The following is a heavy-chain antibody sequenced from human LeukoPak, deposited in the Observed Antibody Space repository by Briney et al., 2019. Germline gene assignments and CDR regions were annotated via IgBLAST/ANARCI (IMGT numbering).Heavy chain of an antibody. J-gene: IGHJ4*02. V-gene: IGHV4-59*01. CDR1: RFTFSNYW. CDR2: IYYSGRT. CDR3: ARPQTMGSSSPLGY. D-gene: IGHD2-2*01. Sequence: GSLRLSCAASRFTFSNYWMSWIRQPPGKGLEWIGDIYYSGRTNYNPSLKSRVTTSLDTSKNQISLKLSSVTAADTAVYYCARPQTMGSSSPLGYWGQGTLVTVSS.